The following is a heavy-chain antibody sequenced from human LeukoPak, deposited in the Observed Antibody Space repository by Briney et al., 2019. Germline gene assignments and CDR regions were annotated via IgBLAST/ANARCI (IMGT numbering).Heavy chain of an antibody. CDR2: ISSSSSYI. J-gene: IGHJ4*02. CDR3: ASLWDFDY. Sequence: GGSLRLPCAASGFTFSSYSMNWVRQAPGKGLEWVSSISSSSSYIYYADSVKGRFTISRDNAKNSLYLQMNSMRAEDTAVYYCASLWDFDYWGQGTLVTVSS. D-gene: IGHD2-21*01. V-gene: IGHV3-21*01. CDR1: GFTFSSYS.